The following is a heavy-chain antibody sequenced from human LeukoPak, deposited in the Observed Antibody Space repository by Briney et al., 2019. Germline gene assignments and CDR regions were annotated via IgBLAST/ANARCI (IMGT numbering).Heavy chain of an antibody. D-gene: IGHD3-3*01. J-gene: IGHJ5*02. CDR2: MYYSGAT. V-gene: IGHV4-39*01. CDR1: GASISDGHYY. Sequence: SETLSLTCTDSGASISDGHYYWGWIRQTPGKGLEWIASMYYSGATYYHPSLKSRVTISVNTSTNQLSLKLSSVTAADTAVYYCARQSITPSDWLDPWGQGSLVIVSS. CDR3: ARQSITPSDWLDP.